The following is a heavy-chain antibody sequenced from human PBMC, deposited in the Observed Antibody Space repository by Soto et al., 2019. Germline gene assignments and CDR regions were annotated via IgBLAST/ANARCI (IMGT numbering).Heavy chain of an antibody. D-gene: IGHD3-10*01. J-gene: IGHJ6*02. V-gene: IGHV4-31*03. CDR3: AREGSMVRGVIGGYYYYGMDV. Sequence: SETLSLTCTVSGGSISSGGYYWNWIRQHPGKGLELIGYINHSGSTNYNPSLKSRVTISVDTSKNQFSLKLTSVTAADTAVYYCAREGSMVRGVIGGYYYYGMDVWGQGTTVTVSS. CDR2: INHSGST. CDR1: GGSISSGGYY.